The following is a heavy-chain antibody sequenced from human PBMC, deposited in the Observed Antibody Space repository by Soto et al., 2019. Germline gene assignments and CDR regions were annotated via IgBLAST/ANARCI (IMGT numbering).Heavy chain of an antibody. CDR2: IWYDGSNN. D-gene: IGHD2-2*01. Sequence: QVQLVESGGGVVQPGRSLRLSCAASGFTFSSYGMHWVRQAPGKGLEWVAVIWYDGSNNYYAESVKGRFTISRDNSKNTLYLQMNSLRAEDPAVYYCASSSSTSPYYFDYWGQGTLVTVSS. J-gene: IGHJ4*02. V-gene: IGHV3-33*01. CDR3: ASSSSTSPYYFDY. CDR1: GFTFSSYG.